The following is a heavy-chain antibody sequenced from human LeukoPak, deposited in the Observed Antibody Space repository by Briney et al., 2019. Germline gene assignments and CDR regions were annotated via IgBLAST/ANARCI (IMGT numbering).Heavy chain of an antibody. CDR2: TSGSGDGT. V-gene: IGHV3-23*01. CDR1: GFTFSSYA. D-gene: IGHD4-17*01. Sequence: GGSLRLSCAASGFTFSSYAMSWVRQAPGKGLEWVSATSGSGDGTFYADSVKGRFTISRDNSKNTLYLQMDSLRGDDTAVYYCAKAMTSVTSWGGSWGQGTLVTVSS. CDR3: AKAMTSVTSWGGS. J-gene: IGHJ4*02.